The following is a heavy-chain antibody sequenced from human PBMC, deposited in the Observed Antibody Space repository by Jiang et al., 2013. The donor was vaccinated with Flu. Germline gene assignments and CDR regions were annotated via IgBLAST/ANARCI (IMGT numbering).Heavy chain of an antibody. CDR1: SNA. V-gene: IGHV1-69*06. CDR2: IIPIFGTT. Sequence: SNAISWVRQAPGQRLEWMGGIIPIFGTTNYAQKFQGRVTIIADKSTSTAYLQLSSLISDDTAVYYCARGHYTGYDYGLGFDYWGQGTLVTVSS. CDR3: ARGHYTGYDYGLGFDY. J-gene: IGHJ4*02. D-gene: IGHD5-12*01.